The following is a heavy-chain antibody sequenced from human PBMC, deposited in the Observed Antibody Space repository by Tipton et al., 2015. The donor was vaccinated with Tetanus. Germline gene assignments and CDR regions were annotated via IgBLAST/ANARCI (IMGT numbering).Heavy chain of an antibody. Sequence: TLSLTCTVSGGSISSGGYYWSWIRQHPGKGLEWIGDIYYSGSTYYNPSLKSRVSISVDTSKNQFSLKLNSVTAADMAVYYCAREADCSGGSCFSGDFDNWGQGTQVTVSS. CDR3: AREADCSGGSCFSGDFDN. V-gene: IGHV4-31*03. J-gene: IGHJ4*02. CDR2: IYYSGST. D-gene: IGHD2-15*01. CDR1: GGSISSGGYY.